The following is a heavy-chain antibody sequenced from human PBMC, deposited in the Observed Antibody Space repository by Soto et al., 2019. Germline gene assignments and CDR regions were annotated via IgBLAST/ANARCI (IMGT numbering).Heavy chain of an antibody. D-gene: IGHD2-21*02. Sequence: QVQLVQSGAEVKKPGSSVKVSCKASGGTFRSYTIGWVRQAPEQGLEWMGRIIPILGIANYAQKFQGRVTITADKSTSTAYMELSSLRSEDTAVYYCATACGGDCSSYYWGQGTLVTVSS. V-gene: IGHV1-69*02. CDR2: IIPILGIA. CDR3: ATACGGDCSSYY. J-gene: IGHJ4*02. CDR1: GGTFRSYT.